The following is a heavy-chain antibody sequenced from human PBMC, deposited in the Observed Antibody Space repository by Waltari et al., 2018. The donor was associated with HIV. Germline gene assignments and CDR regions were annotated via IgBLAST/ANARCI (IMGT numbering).Heavy chain of an antibody. Sequence: QVQLQESGPGLVKPSETLSLTCTVSGGSISSYYWSWIRQPAGKGLEWVGRIYNSGNTNYNPSLKSRVTMSVDTSKNQFSLKLNSVTAADTAIYCCARTRYDRGAFDLWGQGTMVTVSS. CDR2: IYNSGNT. CDR3: ARTRYDRGAFDL. D-gene: IGHD3-16*01. CDR1: GGSISSYY. V-gene: IGHV4-4*07. J-gene: IGHJ3*01.